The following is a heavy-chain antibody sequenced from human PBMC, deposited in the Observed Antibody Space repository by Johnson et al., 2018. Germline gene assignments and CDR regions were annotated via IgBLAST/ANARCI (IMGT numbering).Heavy chain of an antibody. CDR2: INHSGST. D-gene: IGHD3-3*01. J-gene: IGHJ6*04. CDR3: ASRRITIFGVVRDV. Sequence: QVRLQQWGAGLLKPSETLSLTCAVYSGSFSGYYWSWIRQPPGKGLEWIGEINHSGSTNYTPSHQRRVTISVATSKNQFSLKVSSVTAADPAVYYCASRRITIFGVVRDVWGKGTTVTVSS. CDR1: SGSFSGYY. V-gene: IGHV4-34*01.